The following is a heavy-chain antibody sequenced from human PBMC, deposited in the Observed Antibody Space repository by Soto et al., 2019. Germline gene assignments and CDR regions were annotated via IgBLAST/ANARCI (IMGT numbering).Heavy chain of an antibody. CDR3: ARVRYSSSWYDVGAPYDY. CDR1: GFTFSSYS. CDR2: ISSSSSTI. V-gene: IGHV3-48*01. J-gene: IGHJ4*02. Sequence: GGSLRLSCAASGFTFSSYSMNWVRQAPGKGLEWVSYISSSSSTIYYADSVKGRFTISRDNAKNSLYLQMNSLRAEDTAVYYCARVRYSSSWYDVGAPYDYWGQGTLVTVSS. D-gene: IGHD6-13*01.